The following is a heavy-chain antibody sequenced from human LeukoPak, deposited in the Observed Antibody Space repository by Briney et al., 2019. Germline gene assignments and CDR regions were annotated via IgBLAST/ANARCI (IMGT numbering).Heavy chain of an antibody. CDR3: ARQRSRIQLWSHSKYFDY. J-gene: IGHJ4*02. CDR2: IYTSGST. CDR1: GGSISSYY. Sequence: SETLSLTCIVSGGSISSYYWSWIRQPAGKGLEWIGRIYTSGSTNYNPSLKSRVIISVDTSKNQFSLKLSPVTAADTAVYYCARQRSRIQLWSHSKYFDYWGQGTLVTVSS. D-gene: IGHD5-18*01. V-gene: IGHV4-4*07.